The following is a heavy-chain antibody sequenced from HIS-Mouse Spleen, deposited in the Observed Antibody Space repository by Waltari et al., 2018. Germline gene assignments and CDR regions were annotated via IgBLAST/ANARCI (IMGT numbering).Heavy chain of an antibody. J-gene: IGHJ2*01. Sequence: QLQLQESGPGLVKPSETLSLTCTVSGGSISSSSYYWVWIRQPPGKGLEGIGSIYYRGSTYYNPSRKSRVTIAVDTSKNQFSLKLSAVTAADTAVYYCAREIPYSSSWYDWYFDLWGRGTLVTVSS. CDR1: GGSISSSSYY. CDR3: AREIPYSSSWYDWYFDL. D-gene: IGHD6-13*01. CDR2: IYYRGST. V-gene: IGHV4-39*07.